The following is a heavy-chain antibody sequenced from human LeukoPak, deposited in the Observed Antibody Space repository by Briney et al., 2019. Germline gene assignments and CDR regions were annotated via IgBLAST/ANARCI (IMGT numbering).Heavy chain of an antibody. J-gene: IGHJ4*02. Sequence: SGTLSLTCAVSGDSISSSNWWSWVRQPPGKGLEWIGSIYYSGSTYYNPSLKSRVTISVDTSKNQFSLKLSSVTAADTAVYYCAAADFDYWGQGTLVTVSS. CDR3: AAADFDY. V-gene: IGHV4-4*02. D-gene: IGHD2-15*01. CDR1: GDSISSSNW. CDR2: IYYSGST.